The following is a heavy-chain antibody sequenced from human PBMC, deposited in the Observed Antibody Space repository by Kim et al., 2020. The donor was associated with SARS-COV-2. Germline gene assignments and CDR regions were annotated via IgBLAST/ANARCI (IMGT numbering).Heavy chain of an antibody. CDR3: ARATAAGRFIDY. D-gene: IGHD6-13*01. Sequence: DTPSLTSRVTMSVGTAKNQFSLKRSSVTAADTAVYYCARATAAGRFIDYWGQGTLVTVSS. J-gene: IGHJ4*02. V-gene: IGHV4-4*07.